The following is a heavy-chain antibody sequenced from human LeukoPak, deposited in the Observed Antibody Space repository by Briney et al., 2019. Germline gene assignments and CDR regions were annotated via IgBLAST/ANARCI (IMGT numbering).Heavy chain of an antibody. D-gene: IGHD3-16*02. CDR2: INPSGGST. V-gene: IGHV1-46*01. Sequence: GASVKVSCKASGYTFTSYYMHWVRQAPGQGLEWMGIINPSGGSTSYAQKFQGRVTMTRDRSTSTVYMELSSLRSEDTAVYYCARDQPNMITFGGVIRAVNDYWGQGTLVTVSS. CDR1: GYTFTSYY. J-gene: IGHJ4*02. CDR3: ARDQPNMITFGGVIRAVNDY.